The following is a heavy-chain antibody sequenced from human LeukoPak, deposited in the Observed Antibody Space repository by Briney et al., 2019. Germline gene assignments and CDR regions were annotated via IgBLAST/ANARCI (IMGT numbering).Heavy chain of an antibody. J-gene: IGHJ4*02. CDR2: IWFDGDNK. D-gene: IGHD5-18*01. V-gene: IGHV3-33*06. CDR1: GFTFSSYG. CDR3: AKGGYSFPYYFDY. Sequence: GKSLRLSCAASGFTFSSYGMHWVRQAPGKGLEWVAVIWFDGDNKYYADSVKGRFTISRDNSKNTLYLQMNSLRAEDTAVYYCAKGGYSFPYYFDYWGQGTLVTVSS.